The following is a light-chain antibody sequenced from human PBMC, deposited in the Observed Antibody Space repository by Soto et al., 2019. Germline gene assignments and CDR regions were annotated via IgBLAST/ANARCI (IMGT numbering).Light chain of an antibody. Sequence: EIVMTQSPVTLSVSPGERVTLSCRASQSVSSNLAWYQQKPGQAPSLLIYGAFTRATGIPARFSGTGSGTEFTLTISSLQSEDFELYYCQQYNDWPLTFGQGTKVHI. CDR1: QSVSSN. CDR3: QQYNDWPLT. CDR2: GAF. V-gene: IGKV3-15*01. J-gene: IGKJ1*01.